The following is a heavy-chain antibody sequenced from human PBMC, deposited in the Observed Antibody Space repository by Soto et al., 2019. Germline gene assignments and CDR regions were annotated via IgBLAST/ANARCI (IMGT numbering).Heavy chain of an antibody. Sequence: PSETLSLTCTVSGGSVSSASDCWNWIRRPPGKGLEWIGYIYNTGSTNYNPSLKSRVTISVDTSKNRFSLNLNSVTAADTAMYYCARAKKNYYDGGGYPVDSWGQGTLVTVSS. J-gene: IGHJ5*01. CDR3: ARAKKNYYDGGGYPVDS. D-gene: IGHD3-22*01. V-gene: IGHV4-61*01. CDR1: GGSVSSASDC. CDR2: IYNTGST.